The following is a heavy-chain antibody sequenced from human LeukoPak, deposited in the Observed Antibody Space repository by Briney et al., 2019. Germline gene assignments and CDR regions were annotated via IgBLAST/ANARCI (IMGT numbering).Heavy chain of an antibody. CDR3: AKDLGTSLRKGYFDY. Sequence: GGSLRLSCAASGFTFSSYGMHGVRQAPGRGRDGVAVISYDGSNKYYADFVKGRFTISRDNSKNTLYLQMNSLRAEDTAVYYCAKDLGTSLRKGYFDYWGQGTLVTVSS. CDR1: GFTFSSYG. V-gene: IGHV3-30*18. D-gene: IGHD2-2*01. CDR2: ISYDGSNK. J-gene: IGHJ4*02.